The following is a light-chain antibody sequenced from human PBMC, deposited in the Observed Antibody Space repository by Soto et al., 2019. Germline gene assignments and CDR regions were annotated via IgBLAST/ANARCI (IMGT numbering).Light chain of an antibody. J-gene: IGLJ7*01. CDR1: NSNIGNNY. V-gene: IGLV1-51*02. CDR2: END. Sequence: QSVLTQPPSVSAAPGQKVTISCSGTNSNIGNNYVCWYQQVPGTAPKLLIYENDKRPSGIPDRFSGSKSGTSATPAIIGIPAGDDADDYCESWDSSLGTGVFGGGTQLTVL. CDR3: ESWDSSLGTGV.